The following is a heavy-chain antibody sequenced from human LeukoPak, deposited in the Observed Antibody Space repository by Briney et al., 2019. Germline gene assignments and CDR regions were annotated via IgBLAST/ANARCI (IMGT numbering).Heavy chain of an antibody. CDR1: GYTFIDDY. CDR2: INPNSGGT. J-gene: IGHJ4*02. Sequence: ASVKVSCKASGYTFIDDYMHWVRQAPGQGLEWMGWINPNSGGTNYAQKFQGRVTMTRDTSISTAYMELSRLRSDDTAVYYCARARSGWPDYWGQGTLVTVSS. V-gene: IGHV1-2*02. CDR3: ARARSGWPDY. D-gene: IGHD6-19*01.